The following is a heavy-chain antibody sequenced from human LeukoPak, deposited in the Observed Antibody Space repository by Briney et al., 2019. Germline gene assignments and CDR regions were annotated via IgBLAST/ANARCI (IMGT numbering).Heavy chain of an antibody. CDR3: ARDGLTFGCSGGSCHPSRPYYYYGMDV. CDR1: GGSISSSSYY. CDR2: IYYSGST. D-gene: IGHD2-15*01. J-gene: IGHJ6*02. Sequence: SETLSLTCTVSGGSISSSSYYWGWIRQPPGKGLEWIGSIYYSGSTYYNPSLKSRVTISVDTSKNQFSLKLSSVTAADTAVYYCARDGLTFGCSGGSCHPSRPYYYYGMDVWGQGTTVTVSS. V-gene: IGHV4-39*07.